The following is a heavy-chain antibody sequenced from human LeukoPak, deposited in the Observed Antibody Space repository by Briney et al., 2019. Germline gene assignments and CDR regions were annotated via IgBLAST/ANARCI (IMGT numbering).Heavy chain of an antibody. Sequence: ASVKVSCKASGYTFTSYYMHWVRQAPGQGLEWMGWINPNSGGTNYAQKFQGRVTMTRDTSISTAYMELSRLRSDDTAVYYCARGYSSSWYVLYYFDYWGQGTLVTVSS. CDR3: ARGYSSSWYVLYYFDY. D-gene: IGHD6-13*01. CDR2: INPNSGGT. J-gene: IGHJ4*02. CDR1: GYTFTSYY. V-gene: IGHV1-2*02.